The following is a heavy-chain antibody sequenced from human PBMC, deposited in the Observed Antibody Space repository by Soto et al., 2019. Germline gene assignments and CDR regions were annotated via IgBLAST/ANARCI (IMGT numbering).Heavy chain of an antibody. CDR3: VRDGTKTLRDWFDP. CDR2: IYATGTT. D-gene: IGHD3-16*01. J-gene: IGHJ5*02. Sequence: QVQLQESGPGLVKPSETLSLTCTVSGPSISGFYWSWIRKSAGKGLELIGRIYATGTTEYNPSLKGRVMMSVDTSKKQFSLKFRSVTAADTAVYYCVRDGTKTLRDWFDPWGQGISVTVSS. V-gene: IGHV4-4*07. CDR1: GPSISGFY.